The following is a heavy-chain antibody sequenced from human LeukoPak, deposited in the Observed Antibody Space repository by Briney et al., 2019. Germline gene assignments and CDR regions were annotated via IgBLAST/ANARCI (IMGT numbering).Heavy chain of an antibody. J-gene: IGHJ4*02. CDR3: ASGHTAMVFDY. CDR1: GGSISNYY. Sequence: SETLSLTCTVSGGSISNYYWSWIRQTPGKGLEWIGYISYSGSTNYNPSLKGRVTISVDTSKNQFSLKLSSVTAADTAVYYCASGHTAMVFDYWGQGTLVTVSS. D-gene: IGHD5-18*01. V-gene: IGHV4-59*01. CDR2: ISYSGST.